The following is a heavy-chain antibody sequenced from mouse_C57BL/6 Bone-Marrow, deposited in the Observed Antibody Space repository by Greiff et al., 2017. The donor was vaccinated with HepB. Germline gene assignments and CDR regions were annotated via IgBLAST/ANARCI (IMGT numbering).Heavy chain of an antibody. J-gene: IGHJ1*03. CDR2: IYPGDGDT. V-gene: IGHV1-82*01. CDR1: GYAFSSSW. Sequence: QVQLQQSGPELVKPGASVKISCKASGYAFSSSWMNWVKQRPGKGLEWIGRIYPGDGDTNYNGKFKSKATLTVDKPSSTAYMQLSSLTSEDSAVYYCAGHHVWGTGTTVTVSS. CDR3: AGHHV.